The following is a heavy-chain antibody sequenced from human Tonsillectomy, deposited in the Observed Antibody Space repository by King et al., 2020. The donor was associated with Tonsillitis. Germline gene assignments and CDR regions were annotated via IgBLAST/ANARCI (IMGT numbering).Heavy chain of an antibody. J-gene: IGHJ6*02. Sequence: QLVQSGAEVKKPGASVKVSCKASGYTFSTYGIGWVRQAPGQGLEWMGWITTYNDNTHYAQKLQGRVTMTTDTSTSTAYMELRSLRSDDTAVYFCARVKNYYDILTGYYKGEYYYSGMDVWGQGTTVTVFS. CDR1: GYTFSTYG. CDR2: ITTYNDNT. D-gene: IGHD3-9*01. CDR3: ARVKNYYDILTGYYKGEYYYSGMDV. V-gene: IGHV1-18*01.